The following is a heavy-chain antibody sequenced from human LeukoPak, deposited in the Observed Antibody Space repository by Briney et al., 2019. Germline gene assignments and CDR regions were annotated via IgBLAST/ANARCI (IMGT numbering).Heavy chain of an antibody. CDR1: GYTFTSYD. J-gene: IGHJ4*02. D-gene: IGHD3-22*01. V-gene: IGHV1-8*01. Sequence: PGASVKVSCKASGYTFTSYDINWVRQATGQGLEWMGWMNPNSGNTGYAQKFQGRVTMTRNTSISTAYMELSSLRSEDTAVYYCAIHGDYYDSSGYYGPLDYWGQGTLVTVSS. CDR2: MNPNSGNT. CDR3: AIHGDYYDSSGYYGPLDY.